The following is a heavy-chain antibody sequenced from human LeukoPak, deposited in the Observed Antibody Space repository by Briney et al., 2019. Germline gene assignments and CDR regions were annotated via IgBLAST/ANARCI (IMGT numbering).Heavy chain of an antibody. J-gene: IGHJ4*02. D-gene: IGHD3-22*01. Sequence: SQTLSLTCTVSGCSISSGSYYWSWTRQPAGKGLEWIGRIYTSGSTNYNPSLKSRVTISVDTSKNQFSLKLSSVTAADTAVYYCARTSDYYDSSGYFGNYFDYWGQGTLVTVSS. CDR1: GCSISSGSYY. CDR3: ARTSDYYDSSGYFGNYFDY. CDR2: IYTSGST. V-gene: IGHV4-61*02.